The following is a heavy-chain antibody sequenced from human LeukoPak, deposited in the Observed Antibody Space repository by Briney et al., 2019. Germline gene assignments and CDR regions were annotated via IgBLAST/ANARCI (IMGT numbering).Heavy chain of an antibody. J-gene: IGHJ4*02. CDR3: AMVCSGSGSYGSGNYYFDD. V-gene: IGHV3-53*01. D-gene: IGHD3-10*01. Sequence: GGSLRLSCAASGFTVSFNYMTWVRQAPGKGLEWVSLIYSGGNTYYADSVKGRFTISRDESKNTLYLQMNSLRAEDKAVEYCAMVCSGSGSYGSGNYYFDDWGPGTLVTVSS. CDR2: IYSGGNT. CDR1: GFTVSFNY.